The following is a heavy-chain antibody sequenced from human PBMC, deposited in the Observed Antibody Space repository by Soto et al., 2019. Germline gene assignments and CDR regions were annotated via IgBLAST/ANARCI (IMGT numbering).Heavy chain of an antibody. V-gene: IGHV3-33*01. CDR3: ARGTRTYLVDY. CDR2: IWYGGSNK. Sequence: GGSLRLSCAASGFTFSSYGMHWVRQAPGKGLEWVAVIWYGGSNKYYADSVKGRFTISRDNSKNTLYLQMNSLRAEDTAVYYCARGTRTYLVDYWGQGTLVTVSS. CDR1: GFTFSSYG. J-gene: IGHJ4*02.